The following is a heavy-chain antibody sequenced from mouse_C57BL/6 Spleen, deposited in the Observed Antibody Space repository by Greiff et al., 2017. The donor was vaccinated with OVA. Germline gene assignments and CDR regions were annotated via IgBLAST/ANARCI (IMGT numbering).Heavy chain of an antibody. CDR3: ARSTTVVPFDY. V-gene: IGHV1-64*01. J-gene: IGHJ2*01. CDR2: IHPNSGST. D-gene: IGHD1-1*01. Sequence: QVQLQQSGAELVKPGASVKLSCKASGYTFTSYWMHWVKQRPGQGLEWIGMIHPNSGSTNYNEKFKSKATLTVDKSSSTAYMQLSSLTSEDSAVYYCARSTTVVPFDYWGQGTTLTVSS. CDR1: GYTFTSYW.